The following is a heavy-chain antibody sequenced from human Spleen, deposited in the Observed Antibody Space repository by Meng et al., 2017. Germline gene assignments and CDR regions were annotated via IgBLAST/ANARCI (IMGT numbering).Heavy chain of an antibody. CDR2: LGAHPGDT. Sequence: HVQLLQSGAEVKQPGASLKASCKASDYTFTGYGGCWVRQAPGQGLEWMAWLGAHPGDTSHAPKFVGRLTVTRDTSTSTVYMDLSSLISEDTAVYYCAREKSPGHFDFWGQGTLVTVSS. CDR1: DYTFTGYG. J-gene: IGHJ4*02. V-gene: IGHV1-18*01. CDR3: AREKSPGHFDF.